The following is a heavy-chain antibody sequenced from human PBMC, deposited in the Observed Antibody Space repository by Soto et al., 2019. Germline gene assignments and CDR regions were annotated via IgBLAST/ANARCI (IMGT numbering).Heavy chain of an antibody. J-gene: IGHJ6*02. Sequence: ASVKVSCKASGYTFTSYGISWVRQAPGQGLEWMGWISAYNGNTNYAQKLQGRVTMTTDTSTSTAYMELRSLRSDDTAVYYCARVSIVATTNYYYYGMDVWRQGTTATVSS. V-gene: IGHV1-18*01. CDR2: ISAYNGNT. CDR3: ARVSIVATTNYYYYGMDV. CDR1: GYTFTSYG. D-gene: IGHD5-12*01.